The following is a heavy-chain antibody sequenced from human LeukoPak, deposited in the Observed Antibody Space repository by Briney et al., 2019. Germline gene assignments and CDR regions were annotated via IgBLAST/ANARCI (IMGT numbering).Heavy chain of an antibody. V-gene: IGHV1-8*03. J-gene: IGHJ4*02. D-gene: IGHD6-19*01. Sequence: ASVKVSCKASGYTFTSYAMNWVRQATGQGLEWMGWMNPNSGNTGYAQKFQGRVTITRNTSISTAYMELSSLRSEDTAVYYCARAMSGWTYYFDYWGQGTLVTVSS. CDR2: MNPNSGNT. CDR3: ARAMSGWTYYFDY. CDR1: GYTFTSYA.